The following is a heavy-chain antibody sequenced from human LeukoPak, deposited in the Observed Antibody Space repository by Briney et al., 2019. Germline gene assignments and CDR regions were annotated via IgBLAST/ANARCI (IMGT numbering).Heavy chain of an antibody. Sequence: SVKVSCKASGGTFSSYAISWVRQAPGQGLEWMGGIIPIFGTANYAQKFQGRVTITADESTSTAYMELSSLRSEDTAVYYCASGVPGGIVVSYFDYWGQGTPVTVSS. V-gene: IGHV1-69*01. CDR3: ASGVPGGIVVSYFDY. CDR2: IIPIFGTA. D-gene: IGHD1-26*01. J-gene: IGHJ4*02. CDR1: GGTFSSYA.